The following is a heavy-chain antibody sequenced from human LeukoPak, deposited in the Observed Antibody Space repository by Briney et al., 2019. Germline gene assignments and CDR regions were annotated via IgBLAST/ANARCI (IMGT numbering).Heavy chain of an antibody. D-gene: IGHD6-6*01. CDR1: GGSISSGGYS. Sequence: SETLSLTCAVSGGSISSGGYSWSWIRQPPGKGLEWIGYIYHSGSTYYNPSLKSRVTISVDRSKNQFSLKLSSVTAADTAVYYCARQYSSSSPLDYWGQGTLITVSS. CDR3: ARQYSSSSPLDY. J-gene: IGHJ4*02. V-gene: IGHV4-30-2*01. CDR2: IYHSGST.